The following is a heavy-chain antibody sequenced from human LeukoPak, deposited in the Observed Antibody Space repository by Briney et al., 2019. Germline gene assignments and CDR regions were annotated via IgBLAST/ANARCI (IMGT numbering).Heavy chain of an antibody. Sequence: GGSLRLSCAASGFTVSSNYMSWVRQAPGEGLEWVSVIYSGTSTYYADSVKGRFTIPRDNSKNTLYLQMNSLRAEDTAVYYCARARGYAFVIWGQGTMATVSS. V-gene: IGHV3-53*01. CDR2: IYSGTST. CDR1: GFTVSSNY. J-gene: IGHJ3*02. CDR3: ARARGYAFVI.